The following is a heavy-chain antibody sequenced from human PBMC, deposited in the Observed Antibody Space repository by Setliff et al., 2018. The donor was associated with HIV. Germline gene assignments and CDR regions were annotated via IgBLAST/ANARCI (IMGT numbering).Heavy chain of an antibody. Sequence: SVKVSCKASGGTFSNYAISWVRQAPGQGLEWMGGIIPIFGSTKYAQKFQGRVTITADESTSTAYMELSSLRSEDTAVYYCASGGRGSYYGSGNYYQDYYYYMDVWGKGTTVTVSS. CDR2: IIPIFGST. D-gene: IGHD3-10*01. CDR1: GGTFSNYA. V-gene: IGHV1-69*13. CDR3: ASGGRGSYYGSGNYYQDYYYYMDV. J-gene: IGHJ6*03.